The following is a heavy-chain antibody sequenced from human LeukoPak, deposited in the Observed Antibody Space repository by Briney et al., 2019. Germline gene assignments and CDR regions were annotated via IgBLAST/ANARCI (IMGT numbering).Heavy chain of an antibody. CDR1: GGSFSGYY. CDR3: ARSDALVEWLIFDY. D-gene: IGHD3-3*01. V-gene: IGHV4-34*01. CDR2: INHSGST. J-gene: IGHJ4*02. Sequence: SEPLSLTCAVYGGSFSGYYWSWIRQPPGKGLEWIGEINHSGSTNYNPSLKSRVTISVDTSKNQFSLKLSSVTAADTAVYYCARSDALVEWLIFDYWGQGTLVTVSS.